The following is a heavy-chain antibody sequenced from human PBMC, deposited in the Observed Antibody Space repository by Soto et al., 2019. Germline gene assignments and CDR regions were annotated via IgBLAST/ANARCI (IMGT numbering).Heavy chain of an antibody. CDR3: TSHEGGAAADRPLDY. V-gene: IGHV4-39*01. CDR1: GASIRSTSYY. Sequence: QLRLQESGPGLVKPSETLSLTCSVSGASIRSTSYYWGWIRQPPGKGLEWIGSIYYSGSTHYSPSLKGRIIMSIDTSTNQFSLKLTSVTAADTAVYYCTSHEGGAAADRPLDYWGQGTLVTASS. J-gene: IGHJ4*02. CDR2: IYYSGST. D-gene: IGHD6-13*01.